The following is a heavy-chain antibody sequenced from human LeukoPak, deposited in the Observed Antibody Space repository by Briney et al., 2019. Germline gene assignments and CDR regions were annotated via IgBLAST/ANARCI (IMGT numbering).Heavy chain of an antibody. CDR3: ARAKPKNMVRGLIMRRESRYYFDY. V-gene: IGHV3-53*01. CDR2: IYSVGST. D-gene: IGHD3-10*01. Sequence: GGSLRLSCAASRFTFSSYGMHWVRQAPGKGLEWVSVIYSVGSTYYADSVKGRFTISRDNSKSTLYIQMNSLRAEDTAVYYCARAKPKNMVRGLIMRRESRYYFDYWGQGTLVTVSS. J-gene: IGHJ4*02. CDR1: RFTFSSYG.